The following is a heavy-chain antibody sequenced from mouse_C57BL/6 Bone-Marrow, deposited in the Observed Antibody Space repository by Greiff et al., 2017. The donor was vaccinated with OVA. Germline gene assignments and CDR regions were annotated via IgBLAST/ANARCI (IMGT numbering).Heavy chain of an antibody. CDR3: AREGYYGNSYWYFDV. D-gene: IGHD2-1*01. J-gene: IGHJ1*03. Sequence: VQLKQSGPGLVKPSQTVFLTCTVTGISITTGNYRWSWIRQFPGNKLEWIGYIYYSGTITYNPSLTSRTTITRDTPKNQFFLEMNSLTAEDTAPYYCAREGYYGNSYWYFDVWGTGTTVTVSS. CDR1: GISITTGNYR. V-gene: IGHV3-5*01. CDR2: IYYSGTI.